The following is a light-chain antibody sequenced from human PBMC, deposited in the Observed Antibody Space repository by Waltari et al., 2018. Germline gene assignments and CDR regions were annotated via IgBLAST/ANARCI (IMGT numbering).Light chain of an antibody. CDR1: SSNIGNNY. V-gene: IGLV1-51*02. CDR2: ENN. Sequence: QSVLTQPPSVSAAPGQKVTISCSGSSSNIGNNYVSWYQQLPRPAPKLLIYENNKRPSGIPDRFSGSKSGTSATLGITGLQTGDEADYYCATWDSSLSVGVFGGGTKLTVL. CDR3: ATWDSSLSVGV. J-gene: IGLJ3*02.